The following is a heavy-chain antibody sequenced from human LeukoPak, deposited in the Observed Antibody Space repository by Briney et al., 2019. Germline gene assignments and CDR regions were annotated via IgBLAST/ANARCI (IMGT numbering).Heavy chain of an antibody. J-gene: IGHJ4*02. CDR2: IYYSGST. Sequence: SETLSLTCTVSGGSISSSSYYWGWIRQPPGKGLEWIGSIYYSGSTYYNPSLKSRVTISVDTSKNQFSLKLSSVTAADTAVYYSASGPITMVRGVIIEYYFDYWGQGTLVTVSS. CDR3: ASGPITMVRGVIIEYYFDY. D-gene: IGHD3-10*01. CDR1: GGSISSSSYY. V-gene: IGHV4-39*01.